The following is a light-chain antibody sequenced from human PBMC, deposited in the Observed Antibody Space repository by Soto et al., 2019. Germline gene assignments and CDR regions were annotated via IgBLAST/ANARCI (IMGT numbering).Light chain of an antibody. CDR2: GAS. V-gene: IGKV3-20*01. CDR3: QQYVSPPLP. J-gene: IGKJ4*01. CDR1: QSVSSNH. Sequence: IVLTQSPGTLSLSPGERAALSCRASQSVSSNHLAWYQQRPGQAPRLLIYGASIRATGIPGRFSGSGYGTDFTLTISRLEPEDSDGYYCQQYVSPPLPFGGGTKVEIK.